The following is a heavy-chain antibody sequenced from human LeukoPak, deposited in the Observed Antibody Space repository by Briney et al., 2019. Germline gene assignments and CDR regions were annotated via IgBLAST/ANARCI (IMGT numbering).Heavy chain of an antibody. V-gene: IGHV3-53*01. Sequence: GGSLRLSCAASGFTVSSNYMSWVRQAPGKGLEWVSVIYSGGSTYYADSVKGRFTISRDNSKNTLYLQKNSLRAEDTAVYYCARDRTSFFDYWGQGTLVTVSS. CDR2: IYSGGST. CDR3: ARDRTSFFDY. J-gene: IGHJ4*02. CDR1: GFTVSSNY.